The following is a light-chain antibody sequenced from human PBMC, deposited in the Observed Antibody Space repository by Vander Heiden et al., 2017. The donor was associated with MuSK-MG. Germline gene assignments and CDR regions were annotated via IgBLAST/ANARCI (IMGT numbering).Light chain of an antibody. CDR3: QVWDNNTAV. CDR1: NIGPKN. J-gene: IGLJ3*02. CDR2: RDN. V-gene: IGLV3-9*01. Sequence: SYELTQPLSVSVALRQTATISCGGNNIGPKNVHWYQQKPGQAPVLGIYRDNNRPSGIPERFSGSNSGSTATLTISRAQAGDEADYYCQVWDNNTAVFGGGTKLTVL.